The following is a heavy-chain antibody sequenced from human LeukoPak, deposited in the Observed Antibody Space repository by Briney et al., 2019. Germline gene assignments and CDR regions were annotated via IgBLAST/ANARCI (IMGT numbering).Heavy chain of an antibody. D-gene: IGHD3-16*01. CDR3: SPHQAPDPLFWGTSFDY. Sequence: GGSLRLSCAASGVTFSIYAMSWIREAPGKGLECGSAISGSSGSRYYAASVAGRFTSSRANSKNTLYLQMNRLRAEDTAVYYCSPHQAPDPLFWGTSFDYWGQGTLVTVSS. CDR1: GVTFSIYA. V-gene: IGHV3-23*01. CDR2: ISGSSGSR. J-gene: IGHJ4*02.